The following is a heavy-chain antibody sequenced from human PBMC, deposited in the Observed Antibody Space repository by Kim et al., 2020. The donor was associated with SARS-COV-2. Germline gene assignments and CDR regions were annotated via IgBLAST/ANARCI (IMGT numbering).Heavy chain of an antibody. V-gene: IGHV3-30-3*01. CDR2: ISYDGSNK. D-gene: IGHD5-18*01. CDR1: GFTFSSYA. CDR3: ARDTGVDTAMERAGY. J-gene: IGHJ4*02. Sequence: GGSLRLSCAASGFTFSSYAMHWVRQAPGKGLEWVAVISYDGSNKYYADSVKGRFTISRDNSKNTLYLQMNSLRAEDTAVYYCARDTGVDTAMERAGYWGQGTLVTVSS.